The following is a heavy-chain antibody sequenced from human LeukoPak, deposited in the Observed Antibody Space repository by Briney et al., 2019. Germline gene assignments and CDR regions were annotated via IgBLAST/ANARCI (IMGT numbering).Heavy chain of an antibody. CDR3: ARGYGLTPVNY. V-gene: IGHV1-18*01. CDR2: ISAYNGNT. J-gene: IGHJ4*02. D-gene: IGHD4-17*01. CDR1: GFTFTSDG. Sequence: ASVKVSCKASGFTFTSDGFNWVRQAPGQGLEWMGWISAYNGNTYYAQRFQGRVTMTTDTSTSTAYMELRSLRSDDTAIYYCARGYGLTPVNYWGQGALVTVSS.